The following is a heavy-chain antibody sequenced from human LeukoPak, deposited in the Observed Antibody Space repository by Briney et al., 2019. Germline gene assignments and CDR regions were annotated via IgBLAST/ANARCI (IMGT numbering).Heavy chain of an antibody. Sequence: KPSETLSLTCAVYGGSFSRYCWSWIRQPPGKGLEWLGEINHSGSTNYNPSLKSRVTISVDTSKNRFSLKLTSVTAADTAVYYCARGKTRYGDYVLWYYWGQGTLVTVSS. J-gene: IGHJ4*02. CDR1: GGSFSRYC. D-gene: IGHD4-17*01. CDR2: INHSGST. V-gene: IGHV4-34*01. CDR3: ARGKTRYGDYVLWYY.